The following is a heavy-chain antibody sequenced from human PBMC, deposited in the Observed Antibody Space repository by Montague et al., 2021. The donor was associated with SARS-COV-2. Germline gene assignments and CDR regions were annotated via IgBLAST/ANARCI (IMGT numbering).Heavy chain of an antibody. D-gene: IGHD6-19*01. CDR2: ISISGST. J-gene: IGHJ4*02. CDR1: GEPISGLF. V-gene: IGHV4-4*07. Sequence: SETLSLTCSVSGEPISGLFWNWIRQPAGKGLEWIGRISISGSTNYDPSLKSRVTISVDTSKNQFSLKLSSVTAADTAVYYCARDIAVAGLFDYWGQGTLVTVSS. CDR3: ARDIAVAGLFDY.